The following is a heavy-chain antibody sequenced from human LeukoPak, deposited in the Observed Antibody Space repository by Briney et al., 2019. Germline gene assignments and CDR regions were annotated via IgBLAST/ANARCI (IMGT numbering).Heavy chain of an antibody. J-gene: IGHJ4*02. V-gene: IGHV4-34*01. CDR1: GGSFSGYY. Sequence: SETLSLTCAVYGGSFSGYYWSWIRQPPGKGLEWIGEINHSGSTNYNPSLKSRVTISVDTSKNQSSLKLSSVTAADTAVYYCARGGSEDIVVVPAAHYYFDYWGQGTLVTVSP. CDR3: ARGGSEDIVVVPAAHYYFDY. D-gene: IGHD2-2*01. CDR2: INHSGST.